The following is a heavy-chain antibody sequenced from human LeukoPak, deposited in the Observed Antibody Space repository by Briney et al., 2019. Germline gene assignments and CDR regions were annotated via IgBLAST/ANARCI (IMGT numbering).Heavy chain of an antibody. CDR2: IIPILGIA. D-gene: IGHD3-22*01. Sequence: SVKVSCKASGGTFSSYAISWVRQAPGQGLEWMGRIIPILGIANYAQKFQGRVTITADKSTSTAYMELSSLRSEDTAVYYCARGQYYYDSSGDYYYGMDVWGQGTTATVSS. CDR3: ARGQYYYDSSGDYYYGMDV. J-gene: IGHJ6*02. CDR1: GGTFSSYA. V-gene: IGHV1-69*04.